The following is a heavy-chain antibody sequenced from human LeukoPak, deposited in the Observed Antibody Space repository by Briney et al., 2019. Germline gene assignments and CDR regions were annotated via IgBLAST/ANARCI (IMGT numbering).Heavy chain of an antibody. V-gene: IGHV4-4*07. D-gene: IGHD3-3*01. CDR1: GGSISSYY. CDR2: IYTSGST. J-gene: IGHJ4*02. Sequence: PSETLSLTCTVSGGSISSYYWSWIRQPAGKGLEWIGRIYTSGSTNYNPSLKSRVTMSVDTSKNQFSLKLSSVTAADTAVYYCARDNYDFWSGNLLDYFDYWGQGTLVTVSS. CDR3: ARDNYDFWSGNLLDYFDY.